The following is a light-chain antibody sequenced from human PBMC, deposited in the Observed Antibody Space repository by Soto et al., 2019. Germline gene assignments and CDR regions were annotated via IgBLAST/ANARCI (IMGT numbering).Light chain of an antibody. V-gene: IGLV2-14*01. CDR2: DVS. J-gene: IGLJ1*01. Sequence: VLAQPASVSGSPGQSITISCTGTGSDVGGYNYVSWYQQHPGKAPKFMIYDVSNRPSGVSNRFSGSKSGNTASLTISGLQAEDEADYYCCSYTTSNTRQIVFGTGTKVTVL. CDR3: CSYTTSNTRQIV. CDR1: GSDVGGYNY.